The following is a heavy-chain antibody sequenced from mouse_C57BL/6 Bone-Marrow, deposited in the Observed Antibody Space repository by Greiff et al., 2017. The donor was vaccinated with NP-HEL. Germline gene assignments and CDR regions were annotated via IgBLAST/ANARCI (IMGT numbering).Heavy chain of an antibody. Sequence: QVQLQQSGAELVKPGASVKMSCKASGYTFTSYWITWVKQRPGQGLEWIGDIYPGSGSTNYNEKFKSKATLTVDTSSSTAYMQLSSLTSEDSAVYYCARKGGRGGYYAFAYWGQGTLVTVSA. V-gene: IGHV1-55*01. D-gene: IGHD2-3*01. CDR3: ARKGGRGGYYAFAY. J-gene: IGHJ3*01. CDR2: IYPGSGST. CDR1: GYTFTSYW.